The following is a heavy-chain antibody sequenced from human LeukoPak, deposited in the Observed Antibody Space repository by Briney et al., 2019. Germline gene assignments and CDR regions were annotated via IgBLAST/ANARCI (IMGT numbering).Heavy chain of an antibody. V-gene: IGHV3-48*01. D-gene: IGHD4-17*01. J-gene: IGHJ4*02. CDR2: ISSGSTNI. CDR1: RFIFSTYS. CDR3: VRNDGDNAFDI. Sequence: QPGGSLRLSCAASRFIFSTYSMNWVRQAPGRGLEWVSYISSGSTNIYYKDSVKGRFIVSRDNAKNSLYLHMASLRAEDTAVYYCVRNDGDNAFDIWGQGTLVTVSS.